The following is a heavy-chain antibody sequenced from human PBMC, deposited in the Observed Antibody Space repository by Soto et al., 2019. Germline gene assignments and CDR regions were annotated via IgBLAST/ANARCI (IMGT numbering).Heavy chain of an antibody. D-gene: IGHD4-4*01. Sequence: RLSCAASAFTFRSSWMTWIRQAPGKGLEFVANINEDGSQTYYGDPVRGRFTITRDNAKTSLFLQMNSLRAEDTAVYYCARDRAYSALDYWGQGTLVTVSS. V-gene: IGHV3-7*03. CDR3: ARDRAYSALDY. J-gene: IGHJ4*02. CDR2: INEDGSQT. CDR1: AFTFRSSW.